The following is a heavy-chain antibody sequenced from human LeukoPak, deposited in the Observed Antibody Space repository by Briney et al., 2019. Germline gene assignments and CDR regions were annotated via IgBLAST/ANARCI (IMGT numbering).Heavy chain of an antibody. CDR2: IWYDGSNK. J-gene: IGHJ4*02. CDR3: ARDLDSYCSGGSCSIGGY. Sequence: QTGRSLRLSCAASGFTFSSYGMHWVRQAPGKGLEWVAVIWYDGSNKYYADYVKGRFTISRDNSKNTLYLQMNSLRAEDTAVYYCARDLDSYCSGGSCSIGGYWGQGTLVTVSS. V-gene: IGHV3-33*01. D-gene: IGHD2-15*01. CDR1: GFTFSSYG.